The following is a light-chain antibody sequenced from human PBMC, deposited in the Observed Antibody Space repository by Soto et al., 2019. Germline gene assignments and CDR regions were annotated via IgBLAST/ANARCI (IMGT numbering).Light chain of an antibody. V-gene: IGLV1-40*01. CDR2: GNS. J-gene: IGLJ2*01. Sequence: QSVLTQPPSVSGVLGQRVTISCTGSSSNIGAGYDVHWYQQLPGTAPKLLIYGNSNRPSGVPDRFSGSKSGTSASLAITGLQAEDEADYYCQSYDSSLSAVVFGGGTKLNVL. CDR1: SSNIGAGYD. CDR3: QSYDSSLSAVV.